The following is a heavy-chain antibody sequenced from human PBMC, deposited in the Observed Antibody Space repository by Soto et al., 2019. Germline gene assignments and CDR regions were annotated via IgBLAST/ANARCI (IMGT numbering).Heavy chain of an antibody. Sequence: XGTRSLTCAADGGPFSGYRWKWVRQPAGKGRGCIGQISHTAHTNHNPSLNIRVPLSLDKSKNQLSLRLTAVTAADTGLYFCARERSFSDTTGSYDQHHFDIWGRGTLVTVSS. J-gene: IGHJ4*02. D-gene: IGHD2-8*02. CDR2: ISHTAHT. V-gene: IGHV4-34*01. CDR1: GGPFSGYR. CDR3: ARERSFSDTTGSYDQHHFDI.